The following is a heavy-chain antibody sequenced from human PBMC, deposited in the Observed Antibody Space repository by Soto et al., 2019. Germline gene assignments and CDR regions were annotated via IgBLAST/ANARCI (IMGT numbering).Heavy chain of an antibody. CDR3: AKHIEGAGNWYFDL. D-gene: IGHD2-21*01. Sequence: EVQLLESGGGLVQPGGSLGLSCAASGFTFSIYAMSWVRQAPGKGPEWVSVINGRGSPTFYADSEKGRFTISRDNSKNTLYLKMNSLRAEDTAIYYCAKHIEGAGNWYFDLWGRGTLVTVSS. J-gene: IGHJ2*01. V-gene: IGHV3-23*01. CDR2: INGRGSPT. CDR1: GFTFSIYA.